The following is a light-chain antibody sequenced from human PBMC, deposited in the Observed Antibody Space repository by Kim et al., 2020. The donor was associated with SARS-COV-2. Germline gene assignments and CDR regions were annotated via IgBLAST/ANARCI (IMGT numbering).Light chain of an antibody. J-gene: IGKJ4*01. CDR3: QQYYSYPLT. Sequence: ASTGDRVTISCRASQGVNIYLAWYQQKPGKAPKLLIYGSSTLQNGVPSRFTGSGSGTDFTLSIKSLQSEDFATYYCQQYYSYPLTFGGGTRVEIK. V-gene: IGKV1-8*01. CDR1: QGVNIY. CDR2: GSS.